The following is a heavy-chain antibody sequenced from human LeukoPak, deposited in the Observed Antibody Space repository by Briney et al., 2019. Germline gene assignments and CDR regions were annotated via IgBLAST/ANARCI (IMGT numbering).Heavy chain of an antibody. V-gene: IGHV4-39*07. CDR2: IYHSGST. D-gene: IGHD6-13*01. CDR1: GGSISTSNYY. CDR3: ASFTFGSSWYEPFDY. J-gene: IGHJ4*02. Sequence: SETLSLTCTVSGGSISTSNYYWGWIRQPPGKGLEWIGSIYHSGSTYYNPSLKSRVTISVDTSKNQFSLKLSSVTAADTAVYYCASFTFGSSWYEPFDYWGQGTLVTVSS.